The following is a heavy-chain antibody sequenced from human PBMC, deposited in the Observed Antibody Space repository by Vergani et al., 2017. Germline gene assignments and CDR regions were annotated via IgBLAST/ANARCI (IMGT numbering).Heavy chain of an antibody. D-gene: IGHD3-10*01. Sequence: QVQLVESGGGVVQPGRSLRLSCAASGCTFSIYGTHWVRQAPGKGMEWVAVILYDGSNKYYADSVKGRFTISRDNSKNTLYLQMNSLRAEDTAVYYCAKDGETGHYFDYWGQGTLVTVSS. CDR3: AKDGETGHYFDY. V-gene: IGHV3-30*18. CDR1: GCTFSIYG. J-gene: IGHJ4*02. CDR2: ILYDGSNK.